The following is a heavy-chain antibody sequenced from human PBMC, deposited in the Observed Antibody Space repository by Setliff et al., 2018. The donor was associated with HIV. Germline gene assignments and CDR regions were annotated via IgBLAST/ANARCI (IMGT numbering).Heavy chain of an antibody. CDR3: AKDHRYCSGGSCHADAFDI. J-gene: IGHJ3*02. V-gene: IGHV3-7*01. D-gene: IGHD2-15*01. Sequence: GGSLRLSCAASGFTFSTYWMSWVRQAPGKGLEWVASIKQDGSEKYYVDSVKGRFTISRDNAKNTLYLQMNSLRAEDTAVYYCAKDHRYCSGGSCHADAFDIWGQGTMVTVSS. CDR2: IKQDGSEK. CDR1: GFTFSTYW.